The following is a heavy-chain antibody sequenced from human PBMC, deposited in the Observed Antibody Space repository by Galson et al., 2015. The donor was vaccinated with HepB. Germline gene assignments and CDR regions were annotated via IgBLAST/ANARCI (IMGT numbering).Heavy chain of an antibody. CDR1: GYTFTGYC. Sequence: SVKVSCKASGYTFTGYCMHWVRQAPGQGLEWMGRINPNSGGTNYAQKFQGRVTMTRDTSISTAYMELSRLRSDDTAVYYCARVGTTVTTRALGYWGQGTLVTVSS. D-gene: IGHD4-11*01. J-gene: IGHJ4*02. CDR2: INPNSGGT. CDR3: ARVGTTVTTRALGY. V-gene: IGHV1-2*06.